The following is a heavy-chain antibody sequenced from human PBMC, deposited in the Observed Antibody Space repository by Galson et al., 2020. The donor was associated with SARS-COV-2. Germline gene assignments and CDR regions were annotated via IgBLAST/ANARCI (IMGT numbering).Heavy chain of an antibody. CDR2: ISGYNGDT. CDR1: GYLFMGYG. V-gene: IGHV1-18*01. Sequence: ASVKVSCKASGYLFMGYGLSWVRQAPGQGLEWMGWISGYNGDTNYGQKFQGRLTMTTDTGTSTAYMELRSLRYDDTAIYYCARDVKDGMDVWGQGTTVTVSS. J-gene: IGHJ6*02. CDR3: ARDVKDGMDV.